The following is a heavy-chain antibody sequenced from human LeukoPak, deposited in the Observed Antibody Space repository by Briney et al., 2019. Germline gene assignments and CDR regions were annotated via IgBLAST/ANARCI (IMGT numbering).Heavy chain of an antibody. V-gene: IGHV3-23*01. CDR2: ISGSGGTT. CDR1: GFTFSSYA. D-gene: IGHD3-3*01. Sequence: QAGGSLRLSCAASGFTFSSYAMSWVRQAPGKGLEWVSAISGSGGTTYYADSVKGRFTISRDNSKSTLYLQMNSLRAEDTAVYYCAKEAAGYDFWSGDYYYGMDVSGQGTTVTVSS. J-gene: IGHJ6*02. CDR3: AKEAAGYDFWSGDYYYGMDV.